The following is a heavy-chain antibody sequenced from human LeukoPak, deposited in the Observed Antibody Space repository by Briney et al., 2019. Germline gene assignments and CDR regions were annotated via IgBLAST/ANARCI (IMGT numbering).Heavy chain of an antibody. D-gene: IGHD3-16*01. CDR1: GFTFSSYA. Sequence: PGGSLRLSCAASGFTFSSYAMNWVRQAPGKGLEWVSGINNSGGNTYYTDSVKGRFTISRDNSKNTLYLQMNSLRAEDTAVYYCAKWGRTGAGAFDIWGQGTMVTVSS. J-gene: IGHJ3*02. CDR3: AKWGRTGAGAFDI. CDR2: INNSGGNT. V-gene: IGHV3-23*01.